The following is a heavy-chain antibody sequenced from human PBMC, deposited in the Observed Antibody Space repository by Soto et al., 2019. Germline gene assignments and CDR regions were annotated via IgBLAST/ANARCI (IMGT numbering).Heavy chain of an antibody. D-gene: IGHD3-10*01. Sequence: LSLTCTVSGGSISSYYWSWIRQPPGKGLEWIGYIYYSGSTNYNPSLKSRVTISVDTSKNQFSLKLSSVTAADTAVYYCARAGITMVRGVFDYWGQGTLVTVSS. CDR1: GGSISSYY. V-gene: IGHV4-59*01. J-gene: IGHJ4*02. CDR3: ARAGITMVRGVFDY. CDR2: IYYSGST.